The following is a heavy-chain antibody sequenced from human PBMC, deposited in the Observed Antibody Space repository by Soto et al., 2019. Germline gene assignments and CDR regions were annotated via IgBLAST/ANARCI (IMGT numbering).Heavy chain of an antibody. CDR3: AKALGYFGSGSYYNSYGMDV. CDR1: GFTYSSYA. V-gene: IGHV3-23*01. J-gene: IGHJ6*02. CDR2: ISGSGGST. Sequence: EVQLLESGGGLVQPGGSLRLSCAASGFTYSSYAMSWVRQAPGEGLEWVSGISGSGGSTYYADSVKGRFTISRDNSKNTLYLQMNSLRAEDAAVYYCAKALGYFGSGSYYNSYGMDVWGQGTTVTVSS. D-gene: IGHD3-10*01.